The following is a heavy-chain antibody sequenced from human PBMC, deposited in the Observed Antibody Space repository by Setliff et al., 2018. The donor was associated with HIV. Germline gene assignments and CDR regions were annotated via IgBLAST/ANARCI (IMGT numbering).Heavy chain of an antibody. Sequence: GASVKVSCKASGYTFTNYYMHWVRQAPGQGLEWMGIIYPGGARRSYAQKFQGRVTITTDESTSTAYMELSSLRSEDTAVYYCSTSPRGLGVAATGRRYLHHWGQGTLVTVSS. CDR3: STSPRGLGVAATGRRYLHH. CDR2: IYPGGARR. V-gene: IGHV1-46*01. D-gene: IGHD6-19*01. CDR1: GYTFTNYY. J-gene: IGHJ1*01.